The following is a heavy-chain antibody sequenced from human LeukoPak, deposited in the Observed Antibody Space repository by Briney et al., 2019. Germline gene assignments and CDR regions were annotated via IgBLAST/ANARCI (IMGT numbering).Heavy chain of an antibody. CDR3: AAGYCSSTSCNPGDDY. J-gene: IGHJ4*02. D-gene: IGHD2-2*01. CDR1: GFTFTSSA. Sequence: ASVKVSCKASGFTFTSSAVQWVRQARGQRRERIGWIVVGSGNTNYAQKFQERVTITRDMSTSTAYMELSSLRSEDTAVYYCAAGYCSSTSCNPGDDYWGQGTLVTVSS. CDR2: IVVGSGNT. V-gene: IGHV1-58*01.